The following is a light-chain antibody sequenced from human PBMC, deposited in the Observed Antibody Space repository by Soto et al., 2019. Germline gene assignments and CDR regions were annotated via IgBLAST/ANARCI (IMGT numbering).Light chain of an antibody. J-gene: IGKJ3*01. V-gene: IGKV3-15*01. CDR2: GAS. CDR3: QQYYNWPPEDT. Sequence: EIVMTQSPATLSVSPGERATLSCRTSQSVSSNLAWYQQKPGQAPRLLIYGASTRATGIPARFSGSGSGTEFTLTISSLQSEDFAVYYCQQYYNWPPEDTFGPGTKLDIK. CDR1: QSVSSN.